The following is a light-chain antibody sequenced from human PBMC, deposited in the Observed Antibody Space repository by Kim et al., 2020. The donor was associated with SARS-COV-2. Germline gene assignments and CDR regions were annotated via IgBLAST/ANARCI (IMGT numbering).Light chain of an antibody. CDR1: QDIANS. CDR2: AAS. CDR3: QKYNSAPWT. J-gene: IGKJ1*01. V-gene: IGKV1-27*01. Sequence: AFVGDRVTITCRASQDIANSLAWYQQKPGKVPQVLIYAASTLQSGVPSRFSGSGSGTEFTLTIGSLQTEDVATYYCQKYNSAPWTFGPGTKVDIK.